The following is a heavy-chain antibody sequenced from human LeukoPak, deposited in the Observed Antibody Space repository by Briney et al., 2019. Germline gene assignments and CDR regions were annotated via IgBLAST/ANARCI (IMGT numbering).Heavy chain of an antibody. CDR3: AKPTYDFWSGYLIDY. V-gene: IGHV3-33*06. D-gene: IGHD3-3*01. CDR2: IWYDGSNK. J-gene: IGHJ4*02. Sequence: GGSLRLSCAASGFTFSSYGMHWVRQAPGKGLEWVAVIWYDGSNKYYADSVKGRFTISRDNSKNTLYLQMNSLRAEDTAVYYCAKPTYDFWSGYLIDYWGQGTLVTVSS. CDR1: GFTFSSYG.